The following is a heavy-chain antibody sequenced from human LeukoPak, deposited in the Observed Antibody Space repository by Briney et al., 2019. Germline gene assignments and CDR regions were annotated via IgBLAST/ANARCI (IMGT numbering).Heavy chain of an antibody. Sequence: SETLSLTCTVSGGSISSSSYYWGWIRQPPGKGLEWIGSIYYSGSTYYNPSLKSRVTISVDTSKNQFSLKMSSVTAADTAVYYCAGDRRGIAADGGWGQGTLVTVSS. CDR2: IYYSGST. J-gene: IGHJ4*02. CDR3: AGDRRGIAADGG. D-gene: IGHD6-13*01. V-gene: IGHV4-39*07. CDR1: GGSISSSSYY.